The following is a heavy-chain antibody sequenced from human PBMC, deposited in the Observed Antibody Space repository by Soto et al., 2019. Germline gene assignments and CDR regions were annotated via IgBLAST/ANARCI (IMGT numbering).Heavy chain of an antibody. CDR2: ISSSSSTI. J-gene: IGHJ4*02. V-gene: IGHV3-48*02. D-gene: IGHD3-22*01. CDR1: GFTFSSYS. CDR3: ARDKGGRDYYDSSGYAEEDY. Sequence: GESLKISCAASGFTFSSYSMNWVRQAPGKGLEWVSYISSSSSTIYYADSVKGRFTISRDNAKNSLYLQMNSLRDEDTAVYYCARDKGGRDYYDSSGYAEEDYWGQGTLVTVSS.